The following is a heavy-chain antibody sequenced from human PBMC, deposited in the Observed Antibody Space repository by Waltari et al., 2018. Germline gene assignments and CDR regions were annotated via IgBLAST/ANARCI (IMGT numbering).Heavy chain of an antibody. CDR3: ARVVLWFREIRGWFDP. V-gene: IGHV7-4-1*02. Sequence: QVQLVQSGSEWKKPGASVQVSCKASGYPLTSSAMHWVRPAPRQGLEWMGWINTNTGNPTYAHGFTGRFVFSLDTSVSTAYLQIISLKAEDTAVYYCARVVLWFREIRGWFDPWGQGTLVTVSS. CDR2: INTNTGNP. J-gene: IGHJ5*02. D-gene: IGHD3-10*01. CDR1: GYPLTSSA.